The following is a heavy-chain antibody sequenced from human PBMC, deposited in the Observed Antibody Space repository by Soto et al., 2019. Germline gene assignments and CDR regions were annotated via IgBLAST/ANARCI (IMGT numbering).Heavy chain of an antibody. CDR3: ARSPYCSSTSCYWVDY. V-gene: IGHV4-34*01. CDR2: INHSGST. D-gene: IGHD2-2*01. Sequence: QVQLQQWGAGLLKPSETLSLTCAVYGGSFSGYYWSWIRQPPGKGLEWIGEINHSGSTNYNPSLKSRVTISVDTSKNHFSLKLSSVTAADTAVYYCARSPYCSSTSCYWVDYWGQGTLVTVSS. J-gene: IGHJ4*02. CDR1: GGSFSGYY.